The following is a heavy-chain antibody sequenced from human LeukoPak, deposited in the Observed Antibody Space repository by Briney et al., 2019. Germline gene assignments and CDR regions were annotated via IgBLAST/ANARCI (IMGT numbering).Heavy chain of an antibody. D-gene: IGHD6-19*01. J-gene: IGHJ3*02. CDR1: GGTFSSYA. V-gene: IGHV1-69*06. Sequence: SVKVSCKASGGTFSSYAISWVRPAPGQGREWMGGIIPIFGTANNAQKFQGRVTITADKSTSTAYMERSSLRSEHTAVYYCARATVAGTGVDIWGQGTMVTVSS. CDR3: ARATVAGTGVDI. CDR2: IIPIFGTA.